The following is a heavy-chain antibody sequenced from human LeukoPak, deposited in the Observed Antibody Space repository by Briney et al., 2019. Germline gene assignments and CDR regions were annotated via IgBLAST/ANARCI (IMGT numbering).Heavy chain of an antibody. D-gene: IGHD1-26*01. CDR2: ITGSGGVT. CDR1: GFTFSSYA. CDR3: AKRPTTSGGTFEY. V-gene: IGHV3-23*01. Sequence: GWSLRLSCAASGFTFSSYAMSWVRQAPGKGLEWVSTITGSGGVTTYADSVKGRFTISRDNSENTLSLQMNSLRAEDTAVYYCAKRPTTSGGTFEYWGQGTLVTVSS. J-gene: IGHJ4*02.